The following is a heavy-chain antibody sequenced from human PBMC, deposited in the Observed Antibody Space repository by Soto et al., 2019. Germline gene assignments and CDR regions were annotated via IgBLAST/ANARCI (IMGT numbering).Heavy chain of an antibody. CDR3: ARGYYDFWSGYYEYYYGMDV. J-gene: IGHJ6*02. CDR2: IYYSGST. CDR1: GGSISSYY. V-gene: IGHV4-59*01. D-gene: IGHD3-3*01. Sequence: SETLSLTCTVSGGSISSYYWSWIRQPPGKGLEWIGYIYYSGSTNYNPSLKSRVTISVDTSKNQFSLKLSSVTAADTAVYYCARGYYDFWSGYYEYYYGMDVWGQGTTVTVSS.